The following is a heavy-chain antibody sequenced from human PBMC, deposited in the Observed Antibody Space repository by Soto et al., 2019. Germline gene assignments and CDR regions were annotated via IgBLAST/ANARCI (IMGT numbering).Heavy chain of an antibody. CDR1: GFXFSSHA. D-gene: IGHD6-19*01. V-gene: IGHV3-23*01. Sequence: GGSLRLSCAASGFXFSSHAXXWVXQAPGKGLEWVSAISDSGGSTYYADSVKGRFTISRDNSKNTLYLQMNSLRAEDTAVYYCAKQPSSGWYGYYFDYWGQGTLVTVSS. J-gene: IGHJ4*02. CDR3: AKQPSSGWYGYYFDY. CDR2: ISDSGGST.